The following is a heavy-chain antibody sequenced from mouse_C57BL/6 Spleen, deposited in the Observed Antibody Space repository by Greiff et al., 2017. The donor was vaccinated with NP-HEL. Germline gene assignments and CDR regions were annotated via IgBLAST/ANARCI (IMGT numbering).Heavy chain of an antibody. Sequence: EVQLMESEGGLVQPGSSMKLSCTASGFTFSDYYMAWVRQVPEKGLEWVANINYDGSSTYYLDSLKSRFIISRDNAKNILYLQMSSLKSEDTATYYCARDLGNGYFDVWGTGTTVTVSS. CDR2: INYDGSST. J-gene: IGHJ1*03. CDR1: GFTFSDYY. V-gene: IGHV5-16*01. CDR3: ARDLGNGYFDV. D-gene: IGHD3-1*01.